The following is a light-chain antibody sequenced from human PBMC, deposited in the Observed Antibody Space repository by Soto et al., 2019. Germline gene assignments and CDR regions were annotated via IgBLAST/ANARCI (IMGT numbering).Light chain of an antibody. Sequence: DIQMTQSPSFLSASVGDRVTITCQESHDITNYLNWYQQKSGTAPKLLIYDASNLETGVPSRFSGSGSGTHFTFTITCLQPEDFATYYCQQYDDLWTFGQGNKVEIK. CDR2: DAS. V-gene: IGKV1-33*01. J-gene: IGKJ1*01. CDR1: HDITNY. CDR3: QQYDDLWT.